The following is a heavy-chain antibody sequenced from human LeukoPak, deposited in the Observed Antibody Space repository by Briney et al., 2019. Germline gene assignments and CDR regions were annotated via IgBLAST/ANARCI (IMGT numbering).Heavy chain of an antibody. CDR2: MYESGST. Sequence: SETLSLTCTVSGGSISGSSFYWGWIRQPPGKGLEWIGSMYESGSTFYSPSLKSRVTISIDTSKNQFSLKLNSVTAADTAVYFCARHYGLNYYDSSAYEYWGPGTLVTVSS. CDR3: ARHYGLNYYDSSAYEY. V-gene: IGHV4-39*01. J-gene: IGHJ4*02. D-gene: IGHD3-22*01. CDR1: GGSISGSSFY.